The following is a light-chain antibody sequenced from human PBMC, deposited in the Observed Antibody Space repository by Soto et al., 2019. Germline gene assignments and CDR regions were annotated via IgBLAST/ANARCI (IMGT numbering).Light chain of an antibody. Sequence: QLVLTQSPSASASLGASVKLTCTLRSGNSNYAIAWHQQQPEKGPRYLMILNSDGSHSKGDGIPDRFSGSSSGAERYLTISSLQSEDEADYYCQTWGTGIQLFGGGTKLTVL. V-gene: IGLV4-69*01. CDR2: LNSDGSH. CDR1: SGNSNYA. J-gene: IGLJ3*02. CDR3: QTWGTGIQL.